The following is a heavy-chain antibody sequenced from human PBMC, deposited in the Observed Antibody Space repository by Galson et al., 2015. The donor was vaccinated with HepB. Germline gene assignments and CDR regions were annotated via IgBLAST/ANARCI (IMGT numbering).Heavy chain of an antibody. CDR3: ATDPLILHNWNDGVFDY. J-gene: IGHJ4*02. V-gene: IGHV1-24*01. D-gene: IGHD1-20*01. Sequence: SVKVSCKVSGYTLTELSMHWVRQAPGKGLEWMGGFDPEDGETIYAQKFQGRVTMTEDTSTDTAYMELSSLRSEDTAVYYCATDPLILHNWNDGVFDYWGQGTLVTVSS. CDR2: FDPEDGET. CDR1: GYTLTELS.